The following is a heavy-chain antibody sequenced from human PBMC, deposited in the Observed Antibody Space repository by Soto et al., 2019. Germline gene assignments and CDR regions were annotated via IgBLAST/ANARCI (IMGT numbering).Heavy chain of an antibody. D-gene: IGHD2-21*02. CDR1: GYNFPSSN. CDR2: MNAANGNA. CDR3: ARAVGIGVTGLDL. J-gene: IGHJ5*02. V-gene: IGHV1-8*01. Sequence: QERLVQSGAELRRPGASVKISCRASGYNFPSSNVNWVRQASGQGLEWVGWMNAANGNAAFARDFQGRVTMTRDLSTDAAYVELGGLSSGDTAMYYCARAVGIGVTGLDLWGPGTFVTVS.